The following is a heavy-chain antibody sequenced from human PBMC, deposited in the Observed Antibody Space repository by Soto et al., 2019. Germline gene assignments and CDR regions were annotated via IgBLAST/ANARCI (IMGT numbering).Heavy chain of an antibody. Sequence: QLQLQESGPGLVKPSETLSLTCTVSGGSISSSSYYWGWIRQPPGKGLEWIGSIYYSGSTYYNPSLQSRVNISVDTPKNQFSLKLSSVTAADTAVYYCALSQRGLLWFGTYDPWGQGTLVTVSS. D-gene: IGHD3-10*01. CDR2: IYYSGST. J-gene: IGHJ5*02. CDR3: ALSQRGLLWFGTYDP. CDR1: GGSISSSSYY. V-gene: IGHV4-39*01.